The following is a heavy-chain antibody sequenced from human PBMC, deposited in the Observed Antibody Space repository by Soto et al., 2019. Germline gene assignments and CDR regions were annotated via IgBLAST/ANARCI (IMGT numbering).Heavy chain of an antibody. J-gene: IGHJ4*02. Sequence: SETLSLTCAVSGGSISSSNWWSWVRQPPGKGLEWIGEIYHSGSTNYNPSLKSRVTISVDKSKNQFSLKLSSVTAADTAVYYCARGGYTVTTSLDYWGQGTLVTVSS. CDR3: ARGGYTVTTSLDY. CDR1: GGSISSSNW. D-gene: IGHD4-17*01. CDR2: IYHSGST. V-gene: IGHV4-4*02.